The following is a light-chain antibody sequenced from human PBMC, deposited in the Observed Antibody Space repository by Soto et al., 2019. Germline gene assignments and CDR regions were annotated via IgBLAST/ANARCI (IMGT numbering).Light chain of an antibody. Sequence: DIQMTQSPSSLSASVGDRVTITCRASQSISSYLNWYRQKPGKAPKLLIYAASSLQSGVPSRFSGSGSGTEFTLTISSLQPEDFATYYCQQRYSTPRTFGQGTKVDIK. CDR1: QSISSY. J-gene: IGKJ1*01. CDR3: QQRYSTPRT. CDR2: AAS. V-gene: IGKV1-39*01.